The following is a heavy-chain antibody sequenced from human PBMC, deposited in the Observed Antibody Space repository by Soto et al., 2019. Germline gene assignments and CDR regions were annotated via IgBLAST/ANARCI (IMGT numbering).Heavy chain of an antibody. CDR1: GFTVSSNY. Sequence: EVQLVESGGGLIQPGGSLRLSCAASGFTVSSNYMSWVRQAPGKGLEWVSVIYSGGSTYYADSVKGRFTISRDNSKNSLYLQMNSLRAEDTAVYYCARRYIEAAGTDTAEGDYWGQGTLVTVS. J-gene: IGHJ4*02. D-gene: IGHD6-25*01. CDR3: ARRYIEAAGTDTAEGDY. CDR2: IYSGGST. V-gene: IGHV3-53*01.